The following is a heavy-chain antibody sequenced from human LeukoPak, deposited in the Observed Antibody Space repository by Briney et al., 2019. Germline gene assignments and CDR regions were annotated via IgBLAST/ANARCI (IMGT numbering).Heavy chain of an antibody. D-gene: IGHD6-13*01. J-gene: IGHJ4*02. CDR1: GFTFSSYE. V-gene: IGHV3-48*03. CDR2: ISSSGSTI. Sequence: GGSPRLSCAASGFTFSSYEMNWVRQAPGKGLEWVSYISSSGSTIYYADAVKGRFTISRDNAKNALYLQMNSLRAEDTAVYYCAREKYSSSPFRYWGQGTLVTVSS. CDR3: AREKYSSSPFRY.